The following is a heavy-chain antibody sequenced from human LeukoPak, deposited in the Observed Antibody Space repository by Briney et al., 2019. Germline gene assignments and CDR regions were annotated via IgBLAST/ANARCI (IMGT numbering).Heavy chain of an antibody. D-gene: IGHD6-13*01. CDR3: ARHSQDSSSWYIFDY. Sequence: SETLSLTCTVSGGSISSYYWRWIRQPPGKGLEWLGYIYYSGSTNYNPSLKSRVTISVDTSKNQFSLKLSSVTAADTAVYYCARHSQDSSSWYIFDYWGQGTLVTVSS. CDR2: IYYSGST. J-gene: IGHJ4*02. CDR1: GGSISSYY. V-gene: IGHV4-59*08.